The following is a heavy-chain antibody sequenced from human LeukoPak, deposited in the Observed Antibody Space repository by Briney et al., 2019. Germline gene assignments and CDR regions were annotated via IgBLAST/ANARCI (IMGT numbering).Heavy chain of an antibody. CDR2: INPSGGST. D-gene: IGHD2-15*01. Sequence: ASVKVSCKASGYSFTDFYIHWVRQAPGQGLEWMGIINPSGGSTSYAQKFQGRVTMTRDTSTSTVYMELRSLRSEDTAVYYCARGGDIVVVVAAHDYWGQGTLVTVSS. CDR1: GYSFTDFY. J-gene: IGHJ4*02. V-gene: IGHV1-46*03. CDR3: ARGGDIVVVVAAHDY.